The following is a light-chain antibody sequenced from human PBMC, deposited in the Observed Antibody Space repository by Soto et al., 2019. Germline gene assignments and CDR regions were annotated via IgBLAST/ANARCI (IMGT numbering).Light chain of an antibody. V-gene: IGKV3-20*01. CDR2: GAS. J-gene: IGKJ4*02. CDR1: ESISNSY. Sequence: EVVLTQSPGTLSLSPGERATLSCRATESISNSYLAWYQQKPGQAPRLLIYGASSRATGIPDRFSGSGSGTDFPLTISRLEPEDFVVYYCQQDGSSPFTFGGGTKVDIK. CDR3: QQDGSSPFT.